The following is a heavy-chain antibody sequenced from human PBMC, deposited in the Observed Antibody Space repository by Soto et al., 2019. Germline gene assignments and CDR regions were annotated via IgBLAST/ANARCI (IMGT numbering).Heavy chain of an antibody. CDR2: IYYSGST. V-gene: IGHV4-59*13. J-gene: IGHJ5*02. Sequence: PSDTLSLTCPVSGDSISSYYWSWIRQPPGKGLEWIGYIYYSGSTNYNPSLKSRVTISVDTSKNQFSLKLSSVTAADTAVYYCARDGYYYDSSGYYPAPGWFDPWGQGTLVTVSS. CDR3: ARDGYYYDSSGYYPAPGWFDP. D-gene: IGHD3-22*01. CDR1: GDSISSYY.